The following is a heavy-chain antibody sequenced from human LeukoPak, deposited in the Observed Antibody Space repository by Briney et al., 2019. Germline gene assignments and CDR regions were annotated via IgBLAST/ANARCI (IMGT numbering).Heavy chain of an antibody. J-gene: IGHJ6*03. CDR3: ASGRYSYGYYYYYYYMDV. V-gene: IGHV1-18*01. Sequence: ASVKVSCKASGYTFTSYGISWVRQAPGQGLEWMGWISAYNGNTNYAQKLQGRVTITADKSTSTAHMELSSLRSEDTAVYYCASGRYSYGYYYYYYYMDVWGKGTTVTVSS. CDR1: GYTFTSYG. D-gene: IGHD5-18*01. CDR2: ISAYNGNT.